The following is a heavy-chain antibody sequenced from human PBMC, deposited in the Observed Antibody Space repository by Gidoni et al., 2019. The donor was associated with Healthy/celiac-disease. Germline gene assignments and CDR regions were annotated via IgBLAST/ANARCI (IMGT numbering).Heavy chain of an antibody. V-gene: IGHV4-34*01. Sequence: KGLEWIGEINHSGSTNYNPSLKSRVTISVDTSKNQFSLKLSSVTAADTAVYYCAGRKGRDGYNWYWFDPWGQGTLVTVSS. D-gene: IGHD5-12*01. CDR2: INHSGST. J-gene: IGHJ5*02. CDR3: AGRKGRDGYNWYWFDP.